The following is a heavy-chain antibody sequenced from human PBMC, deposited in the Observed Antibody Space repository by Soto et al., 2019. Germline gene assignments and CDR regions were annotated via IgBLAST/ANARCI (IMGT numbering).Heavy chain of an antibody. V-gene: IGHV3-33*01. CDR1: GFTFSSYG. D-gene: IGHD2-15*01. J-gene: IGHJ6*02. CDR3: ARDRYCSGGSCYGEYYYYGMDV. Sequence: QVQLVESGGGVVQPGRSLRLSCAASGFTFSSYGMHWVRQAPGKGLEWVAVIWYDGSNKYYADSVKGRFTISRDNSKNXXYXQXISLRAEDTAVYYCARDRYCSGGSCYGEYYYYGMDVWGQGTTVTVSS. CDR2: IWYDGSNK.